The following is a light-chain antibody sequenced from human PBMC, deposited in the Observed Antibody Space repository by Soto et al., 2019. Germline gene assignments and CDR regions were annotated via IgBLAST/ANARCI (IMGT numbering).Light chain of an antibody. CDR3: QQYTNWPPIT. Sequence: EPVLTQSPVTLSLSSGESATLSCRASQSVSRYLTWYQQKPGQAPRLLIYGASTRATGIPVRFSGSGSGTDFTLTISSLQSEDFAVYYCQQYTNWPPITFGQGTRVEIK. CDR2: GAS. V-gene: IGKV3-15*01. CDR1: QSVSRY. J-gene: IGKJ5*01.